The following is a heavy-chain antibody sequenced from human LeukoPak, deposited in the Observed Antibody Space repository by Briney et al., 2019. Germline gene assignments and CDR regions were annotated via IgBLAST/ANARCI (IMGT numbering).Heavy chain of an antibody. V-gene: IGHV5-51*01. Sequence: GESLKISCKGSGYSFTSYWIGWVRQMPGKGLEWMGIIYPGDSDTRYSPSFQGQVTISADKSISTAYLQWSSLKASDTAMYYCARQSIDFWSGSAPKDFDYWGQGTLVTVSS. J-gene: IGHJ4*02. CDR3: ARQSIDFWSGSAPKDFDY. CDR2: IYPGDSDT. D-gene: IGHD3-3*01. CDR1: GYSFTSYW.